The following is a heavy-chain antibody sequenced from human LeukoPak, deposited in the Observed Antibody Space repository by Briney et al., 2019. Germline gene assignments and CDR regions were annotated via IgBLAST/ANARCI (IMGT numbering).Heavy chain of an antibody. CDR2: INPNSGGT. Sequence: GASVKVSCKTSGYTFTGYYIHWVRQAPRQGLEWMGWINPNSGGTNYAQKFQGRVTMTRDTSISTAYMELSRLRSDDTAVYYCARTYYGSSGHDYWGQGTLVTVSS. CDR3: ARTYYGSSGHDY. V-gene: IGHV1-2*02. CDR1: GYTFTGYY. J-gene: IGHJ4*02. D-gene: IGHD3-22*01.